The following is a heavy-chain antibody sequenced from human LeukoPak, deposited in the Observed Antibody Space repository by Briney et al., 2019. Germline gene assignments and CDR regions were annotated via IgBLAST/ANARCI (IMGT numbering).Heavy chain of an antibody. V-gene: IGHV3-7*01. J-gene: IGHJ4*02. D-gene: IGHD3-16*01. CDR2: IQQDGSET. Sequence: PGGSLRLSCAASGFSFGIYWMSWVRQAPGKGLEWVAYIQQDGSETYYADSVMGRFTISRDNAKNSLHLQMNSLRVEDTAVYYCARDGGGLNYWGQGTQVTVSS. CDR3: ARDGGGLNY. CDR1: GFSFGIYW.